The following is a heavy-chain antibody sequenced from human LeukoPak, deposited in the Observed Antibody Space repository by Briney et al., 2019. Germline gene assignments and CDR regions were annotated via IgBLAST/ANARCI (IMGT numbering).Heavy chain of an antibody. CDR2: ICSNGGNT. V-gene: IGHV3-64D*09. CDR3: VKDNGQSTFDY. D-gene: IGHD2-2*01. Sequence: GGCLRLSCSASGFTFSSYAIHWVRQAPGKGLEYVSAICSNGGNTYYADSVKGRFTISRDNSKNTLYLQMSSLRADDTAVYYCVKDNGQSTFDYWGQGNLVTVSS. CDR1: GFTFSSYA. J-gene: IGHJ4*02.